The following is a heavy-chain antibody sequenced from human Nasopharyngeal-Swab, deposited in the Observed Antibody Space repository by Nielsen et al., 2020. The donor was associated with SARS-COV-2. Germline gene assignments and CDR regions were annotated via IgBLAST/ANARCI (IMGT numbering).Heavy chain of an antibody. CDR2: IIPILGRT. J-gene: IGHJ4*02. D-gene: IGHD6-13*01. V-gene: IGHV1-69*04. Sequence: SVKVSCKAFVGTFSSFAFSWVRQAPGQCLEWMGRIIPILGRTNYAQKFQGRVTISADKSTSTAYMELSSLRSEDTAMYYCARDPNSSWLPLDYWGQGTLVTVSS. CDR1: VGTFSSFA. CDR3: ARDPNSSWLPLDY.